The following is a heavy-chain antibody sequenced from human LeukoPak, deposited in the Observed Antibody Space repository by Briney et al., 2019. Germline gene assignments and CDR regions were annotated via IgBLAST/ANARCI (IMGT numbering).Heavy chain of an antibody. CDR2: INHSGST. D-gene: IGHD3-10*01. J-gene: IGHJ4*02. V-gene: IGHV4-34*01. CDR3: ARDRVRGVRGQFDY. Sequence: PSETLSLTCAVYGGSFSGCYWSWIRQPPGKGLEWIGEINHSGSTNYNPSLKSRVTISVDTSKNQFSLKLSSVTAADTAVYYCARDRVRGVRGQFDYWGQGTLVTVSS. CDR1: GGSFSGCY.